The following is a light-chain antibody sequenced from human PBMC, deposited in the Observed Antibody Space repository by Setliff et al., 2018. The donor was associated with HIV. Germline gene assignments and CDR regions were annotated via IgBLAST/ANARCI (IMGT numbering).Light chain of an antibody. Sequence: HSALAQPASVSGSLGQSITTSCTGTSSDVGGYSYVSWYQQHPGKAPKLIIYEVRNRPSGVSNRFSASKSGNTASLTISGLQAEDEADYYCSSYAVSNTLPFGTGTKVTVL. CDR2: EVR. CDR1: SSDVGGYSY. CDR3: SSYAVSNTLP. V-gene: IGLV2-14*03. J-gene: IGLJ1*01.